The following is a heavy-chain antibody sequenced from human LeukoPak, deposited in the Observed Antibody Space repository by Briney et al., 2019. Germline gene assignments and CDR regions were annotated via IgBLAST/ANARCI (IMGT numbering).Heavy chain of an antibody. D-gene: IGHD1-1*01. CDR3: ATPRGFLEDNWELDF. V-gene: IGHV1-46*01. J-gene: IGHJ4*02. Sequence: GASVKVSCKASGYTFTGYYMHWVRQTPGQGLEWMGIINPNNYITSYAQKFQGRVTMTGDTSTSTVYMGLSSLRSEDTAVYYCATPRGFLEDNWELDFWGQGTLVTVSS. CDR1: GYTFTGYY. CDR2: INPNNYIT.